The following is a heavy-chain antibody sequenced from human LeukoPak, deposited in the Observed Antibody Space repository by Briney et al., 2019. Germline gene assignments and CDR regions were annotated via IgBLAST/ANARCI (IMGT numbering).Heavy chain of an antibody. D-gene: IGHD4-17*01. CDR2: INHSGST. Sequence: KPSETLSLTRAVYGGAFSGYYWGWIRPPPGEGLEWIGEINHSGSTNYNPSLKSRVTISVDTSKNQFSLKLSSVTGADTAVYYCAREGGDYGNYWGQGTLVTVSS. J-gene: IGHJ4*02. CDR1: GGAFSGYY. V-gene: IGHV4-34*01. CDR3: AREGGDYGNY.